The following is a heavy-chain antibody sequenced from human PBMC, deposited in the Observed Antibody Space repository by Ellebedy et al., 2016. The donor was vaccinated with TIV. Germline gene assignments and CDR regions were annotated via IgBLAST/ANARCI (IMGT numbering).Heavy chain of an antibody. Sequence: PGGSLRLSCAASGFTFSDYWMNWVRQAPGKGLESVANINHAGSETYYVDSVKGRFTISRDNAKNSLYLQMDSLRAEDTAVYFCARAPRGGTDYWGQGTLVTVSS. D-gene: IGHD3-10*01. V-gene: IGHV3-7*03. CDR2: INHAGSET. CDR3: ARAPRGGTDY. J-gene: IGHJ4*02. CDR1: GFTFSDYW.